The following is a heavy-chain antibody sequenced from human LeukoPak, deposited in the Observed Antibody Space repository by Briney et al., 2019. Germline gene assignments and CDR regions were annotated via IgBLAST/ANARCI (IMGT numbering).Heavy chain of an antibody. CDR2: ISGSGGST. J-gene: IGHJ6*03. Sequence: GGSLRLSCAASGFTFSSYGMSWVRQAPGKGLEWVSAISGSGGSTYYADSVKGRFTISRDNSKNTLYLQMNSLRADDTAVYYCARRGGKNYGDYVLYYYYMDVWGKGTTVTVSS. D-gene: IGHD4-17*01. CDR3: ARRGGKNYGDYVLYYYYMDV. V-gene: IGHV3-23*01. CDR1: GFTFSSYG.